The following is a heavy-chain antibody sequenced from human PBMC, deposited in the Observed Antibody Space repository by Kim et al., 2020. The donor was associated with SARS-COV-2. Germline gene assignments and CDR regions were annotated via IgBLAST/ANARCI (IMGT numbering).Heavy chain of an antibody. D-gene: IGHD3-10*01. V-gene: IGHV3-33*06. J-gene: IGHJ5*02. CDR3: AKERAGLLLWFGELSP. Sequence: GGSLRLSCAASGFTFSSYGMHWVRQAPGKGLEWVAVIWYDGSNKYYADSVKGRFTISRDNSKNTLYLQMNSLRAEDTAVYYYAKERAGLLLWFGELSPWGQGTLVTVSS. CDR2: IWYDGSNK. CDR1: GFTFSSYG.